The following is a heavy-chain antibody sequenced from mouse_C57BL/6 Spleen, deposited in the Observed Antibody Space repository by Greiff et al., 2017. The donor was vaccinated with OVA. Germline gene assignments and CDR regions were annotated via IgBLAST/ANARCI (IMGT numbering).Heavy chain of an antibody. Sequence: QVQLQQPGAELVMPGASVKLSCKASGYTFTSYWMHWVKQRPGQGLEWIGEIDPSDSYTNYNQKFKGKSTLTVDKSSSTAYMQLSSLTSEDSAVYCCARRVLLRYWYFDVWGTGTTVTVSS. J-gene: IGHJ1*03. D-gene: IGHD1-1*01. CDR1: GYTFTSYW. V-gene: IGHV1-69*01. CDR2: IDPSDSYT. CDR3: ARRVLLRYWYFDV.